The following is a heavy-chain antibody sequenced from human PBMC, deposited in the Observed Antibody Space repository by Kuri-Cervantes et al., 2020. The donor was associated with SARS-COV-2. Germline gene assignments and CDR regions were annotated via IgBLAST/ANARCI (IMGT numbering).Heavy chain of an antibody. J-gene: IGHJ6*01. CDR1: GYTFTGYY. CDR3: ARSCSSTSCYDYYYYGMDV. CDR2: INPNSGGT. V-gene: IGHV1-2*04. D-gene: IGHD2-2*01. Sequence: ASVKVSCKASGYTFTGYYMHWVRQAPGQGLEWMGWINPNSGGTNYAQKFQGWVTMTRDTSISTAYMELSRLRSDDTAVYYCARSCSSTSCYDYYYYGMDVWGQGTTVT.